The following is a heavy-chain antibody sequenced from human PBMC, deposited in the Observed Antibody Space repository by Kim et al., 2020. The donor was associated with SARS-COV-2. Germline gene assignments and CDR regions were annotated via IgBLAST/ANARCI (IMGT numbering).Heavy chain of an antibody. J-gene: IGHJ2*01. CDR1: GFTFSNAW. V-gene: IGHV3-15*01. CDR2: ITSKTDGGTT. Sequence: GGSLRLSCAASGFTFSNAWMSWVRQAPGKGLEWVGRITSKTDGGTTDYAAPVKCRFTIARDESKNTLYLQMNSLKTEDTAVYYCTTESPYYYGSGSYFDLWGRGTLVTVSS. D-gene: IGHD3-10*01. CDR3: TTESPYYYGSGSYFDL.